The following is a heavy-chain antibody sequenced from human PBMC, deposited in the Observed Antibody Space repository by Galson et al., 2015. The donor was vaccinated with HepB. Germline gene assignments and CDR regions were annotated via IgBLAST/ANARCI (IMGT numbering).Heavy chain of an antibody. CDR3: TTGSVFGVVIMP. CDR1: GFTFSNAW. D-gene: IGHD3-3*01. CDR2: IKSKTDGGAT. Sequence: LRLSCAASGFTFSNAWMSWVRQAPGKGLEWVGHIKSKTDGGATEYAAPVKGRFTISRDDSKNTLYLQMNSLKTEDTAVYYCTTGSVFGVVIMPWGQGTLVTVSS. V-gene: IGHV3-15*01. J-gene: IGHJ5*02.